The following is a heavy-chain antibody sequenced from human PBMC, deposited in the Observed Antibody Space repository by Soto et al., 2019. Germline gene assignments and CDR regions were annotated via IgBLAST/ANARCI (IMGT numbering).Heavy chain of an antibody. Sequence: PGGSLRLSCAASGFTFSSYAMSWVRQAPGKGLEWVSAISGSGGSTYYADSVKGRFTISRDNSKNTLYLQMNSLRAEDTAVYYCAKQCAKELWFGELEMAVWGQGTTVTVSS. CDR2: ISGSGGST. CDR1: GFTFSSYA. D-gene: IGHD3-10*01. V-gene: IGHV3-23*01. J-gene: IGHJ6*02. CDR3: AKQCAKELWFGELEMAV.